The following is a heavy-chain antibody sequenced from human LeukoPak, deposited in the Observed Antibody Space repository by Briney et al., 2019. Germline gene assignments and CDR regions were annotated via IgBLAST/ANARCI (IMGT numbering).Heavy chain of an antibody. J-gene: IGHJ3*02. D-gene: IGHD4-23*01. CDR3: ASTLSGYGGNSEVAFDI. V-gene: IGHV1-18*01. Sequence: GASVKVSCKASGYTFTSYGISWVRQAPGQGLEWMGWISAYNGNTNYAQKLQGRVTMTTDTSTSTAYMELRSLRSDDTAVYYCASTLSGYGGNSEVAFDIWGQGTMVTVSS. CDR1: GYTFTSYG. CDR2: ISAYNGNT.